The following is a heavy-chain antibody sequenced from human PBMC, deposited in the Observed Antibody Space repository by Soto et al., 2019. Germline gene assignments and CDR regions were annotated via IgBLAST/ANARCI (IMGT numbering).Heavy chain of an antibody. V-gene: IGHV2-5*01. J-gene: IGHJ4*02. CDR3: AHTWGLPFDY. D-gene: IGHD3-16*01. Sequence: QITLKESGPPLVKPTQTLTLTCTYSGFSLRTTGVGVGWIRQPPGKALEWLGILYWNEDKRYSPSLKNRFTLTSDISKSQVVLTMTNMDPVDTATYYCAHTWGLPFDYWGQGTLVIVSS. CDR2: LYWNEDK. CDR1: GFSLRTTGVG.